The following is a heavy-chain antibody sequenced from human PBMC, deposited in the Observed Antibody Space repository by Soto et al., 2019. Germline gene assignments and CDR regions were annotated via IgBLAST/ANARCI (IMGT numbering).Heavy chain of an antibody. CDR3: ARGGYDILTGYYRNGMDV. CDR1: GGSISSYY. Sequence: SETLSLTCTVSGGSISSYYWSWIRQPPGKGLEWIGYIYYSGSTNYNPSLKSRVTISVDTSKNQFSLKLSSVTAADTAVYYCARGGYDILTGYYRNGMDVWGQGTTVTVSS. CDR2: IYYSGST. D-gene: IGHD3-9*01. J-gene: IGHJ6*02. V-gene: IGHV4-59*01.